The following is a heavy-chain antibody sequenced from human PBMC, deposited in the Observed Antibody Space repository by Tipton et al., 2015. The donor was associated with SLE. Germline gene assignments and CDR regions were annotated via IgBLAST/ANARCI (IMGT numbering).Heavy chain of an antibody. D-gene: IGHD5-24*01. Sequence: TLSLTCTVSGASVSSHYWNWIRQTPGKGLEWLGTIYHSGTTYYNPSLKSRLTLSIDTSKNQFSLKLSSVTAADTAVYYCVRLELPATKADYWGPGTLVTVSS. CDR1: GASVSSHY. J-gene: IGHJ4*02. CDR2: IYHSGTT. CDR3: VRLELPATKADY. V-gene: IGHV4-59*08.